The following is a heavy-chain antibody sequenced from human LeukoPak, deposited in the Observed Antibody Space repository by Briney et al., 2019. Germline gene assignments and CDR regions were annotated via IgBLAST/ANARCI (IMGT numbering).Heavy chain of an antibody. CDR2: IYSGGST. V-gene: IGHV3-53*01. CDR1: GFTVSSNY. Sequence: GGSLRLSCAASGFTVSSNYMSWVRQAPGKGLEWVSVIYSGGSTYYADSVKGRFTISRDNSKNTLYLQMNSLRAEDTAVYYCARDPPYSGGDCWGQGTLVAVSS. CDR3: ARDPPYSGGDC. D-gene: IGHD2-21*01. J-gene: IGHJ4*02.